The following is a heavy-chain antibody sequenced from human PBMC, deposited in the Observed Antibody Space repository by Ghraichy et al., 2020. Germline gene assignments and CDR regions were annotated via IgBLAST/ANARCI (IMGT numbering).Heavy chain of an antibody. J-gene: IGHJ4*02. Sequence: ASVKVSCKASGYTFTGYYMHWVRQAPGQGLEWMGWINPNSGGTNYAQKFQGRVTMTRDTSISTAYMELSRLRSDDTAVYYCGVAVYRWLAIDYWGQGTLVTVSS. CDR3: GVAVYRWLAIDY. D-gene: IGHD6-19*01. V-gene: IGHV1-2*02. CDR1: GYTFTGYY. CDR2: INPNSGGT.